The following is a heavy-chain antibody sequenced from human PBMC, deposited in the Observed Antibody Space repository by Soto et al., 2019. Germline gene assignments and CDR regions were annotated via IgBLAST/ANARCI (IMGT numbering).Heavy chain of an antibody. D-gene: IGHD1-1*01. Sequence: GGSLRVSCAASGFTFSSYGMHWVRQAPGKGLEWVAVISYDGSNKYYADSVKGRFTISRDNSKNTLYLQMNSLRAEDTAVYYCAKDRVPPGTTPLSPLATYYYGMDVWGQGTTVTVSS. CDR3: AKDRVPPGTTPLSPLATYYYGMDV. V-gene: IGHV3-30*18. CDR2: ISYDGSNK. J-gene: IGHJ6*02. CDR1: GFTFSSYG.